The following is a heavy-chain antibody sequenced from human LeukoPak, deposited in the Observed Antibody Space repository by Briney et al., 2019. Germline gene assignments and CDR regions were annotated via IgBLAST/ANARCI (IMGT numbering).Heavy chain of an antibody. D-gene: IGHD2-8*01. J-gene: IGHJ6*03. CDR3: ARGNVLMVYAIGYYMDV. V-gene: IGHV4-34*01. CDR2: INHSGST. Sequence: PSETLSLTCAVYGGSFSGYYWSWIRQPPGKGLEWIGEINHSGSTNYNPSLKSRVTISVDTSKNQFSLKLSSVTAADTAVYYCARGNVLMVYAIGYYMDVWGKGTTVTVSS. CDR1: GGSFSGYY.